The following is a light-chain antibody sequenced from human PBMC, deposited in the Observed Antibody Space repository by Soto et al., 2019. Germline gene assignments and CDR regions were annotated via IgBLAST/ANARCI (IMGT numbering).Light chain of an antibody. CDR3: SSYTSSSTLVV. J-gene: IGLJ3*02. Sequence: QSALTQPASVSGSPGQSITISCTGTSSDIGAYNYVAWYQQHPGKAPKLIISEVSNRPSGVSNRFSGSKSGNTASLTISGLQAEDEADYYCSSYTSSSTLVVFGGGTKLTVL. CDR1: SSDIGAYNY. CDR2: EVS. V-gene: IGLV2-14*03.